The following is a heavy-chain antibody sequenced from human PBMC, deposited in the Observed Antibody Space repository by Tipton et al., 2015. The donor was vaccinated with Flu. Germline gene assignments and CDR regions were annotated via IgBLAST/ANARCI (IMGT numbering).Heavy chain of an antibody. V-gene: IGHV4-59*01. Sequence: TLSLTCTVSGGSISSYYWSWIRQPPGKGLEWIGYIYYSGSTNYNPSLKSRVTISVDTSKNQFSLKLSSVTAADTAVYYCARQSYTLDAFDIWGQGTMVTVSS. CDR2: IYYSGST. CDR1: GGSISSYY. J-gene: IGHJ3*02. D-gene: IGHD1-1*01. CDR3: ARQSYTLDAFDI.